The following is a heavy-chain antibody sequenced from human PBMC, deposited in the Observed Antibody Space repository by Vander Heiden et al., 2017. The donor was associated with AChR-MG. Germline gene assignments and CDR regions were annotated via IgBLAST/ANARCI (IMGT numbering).Heavy chain of an antibody. CDR1: GFTFSSYA. CDR3: AKSPVHQYYYYGMDV. V-gene: IGHV3-23*01. Sequence: EVQLLESGGGLVQPGGYLRLSCAASGFTFSSYAMSWVRQAPGKGLEWVSAMSGSGGSTYYADSVKGRFTISRDNSKNTLYLQMNSLRAEDTAVYYCAKSPVHQYYYYGMDVWGQGTTVTVSS. CDR2: MSGSGGST. J-gene: IGHJ6*02. D-gene: IGHD1-1*01.